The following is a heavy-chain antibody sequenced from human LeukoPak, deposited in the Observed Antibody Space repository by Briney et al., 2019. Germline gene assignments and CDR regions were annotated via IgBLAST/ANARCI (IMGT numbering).Heavy chain of an antibody. CDR2: INPSGSST. J-gene: IGHJ4*02. V-gene: IGHV1-46*01. Sequence: ASVKVSCKASGYSFTSHYMHWVRQAPGQGLEWMGLINPSGSSTLYAQKFQGRVTMTRDMSTTTDYMELSSLRSEDTAVYYCATGGSGSYYRVDYWGQGTLVTVSS. CDR1: GYSFTSHY. D-gene: IGHD1-26*01. CDR3: ATGGSGSYYRVDY.